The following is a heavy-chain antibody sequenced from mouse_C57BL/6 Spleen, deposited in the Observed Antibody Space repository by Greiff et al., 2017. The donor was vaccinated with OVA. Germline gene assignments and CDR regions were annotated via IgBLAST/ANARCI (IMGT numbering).Heavy chain of an antibody. CDR3: ARGPLLRGYFDV. Sequence: EVHLVESEGGLVQPGSSMKLSCTASGFTFSDYYMAWVRQVPEKGLEWVANINYDGSSTYYLDSLQSRFIISRDNAKNILYLQMSSLKSEDTATYYCARGPLLRGYFDVWGTGTTVTVSS. CDR2: INYDGSST. J-gene: IGHJ1*03. D-gene: IGHD1-1*01. V-gene: IGHV5-16*01. CDR1: GFTFSDYY.